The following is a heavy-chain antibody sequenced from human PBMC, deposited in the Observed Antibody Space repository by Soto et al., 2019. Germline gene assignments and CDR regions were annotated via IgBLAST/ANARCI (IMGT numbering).Heavy chain of an antibody. CDR1: GFSLSTSREG. J-gene: IGHJ3*01. CDR3: AHSRYYDFLTGYYSGFDV. V-gene: IGHV2-5*02. CDR2: IYWDDDK. D-gene: IGHD3-9*01. Sequence: QITLKESGPTQVKPTQTLTLTCTFSGFSLSTSREGVGWIRQPPGKALEWLALIYWDDDKRYSPSLKSRLTIIKDTSKNQVVLTMTGMDPVDTGTYYCAHSRYYDFLTGYYSGFDVWGPGTTVTVSS.